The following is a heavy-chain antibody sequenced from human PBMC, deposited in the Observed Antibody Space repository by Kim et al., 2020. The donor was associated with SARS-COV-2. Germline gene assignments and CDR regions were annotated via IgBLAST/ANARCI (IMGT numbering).Heavy chain of an antibody. CDR1: GFTVSSNY. V-gene: IGHV3-53*01. CDR2: IYSGGST. CDR3: ASAAAAGTWYFDL. Sequence: GGSLRLSCAASGFTVSSNYMSWVRQAPGKGLEWVSVIYSGGSTYYADSVKGRFTISRDNSKNTLYLQMNSLRAEDTAVYYCASAAAAGTWYFDLWGRGTLVTVSS. J-gene: IGHJ2*01. D-gene: IGHD6-13*01.